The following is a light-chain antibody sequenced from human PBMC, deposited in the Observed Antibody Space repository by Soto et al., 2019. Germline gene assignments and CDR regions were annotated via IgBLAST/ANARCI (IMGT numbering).Light chain of an antibody. CDR3: AAWDDSLNGYV. CDR1: SSNIGSNT. Sequence: QSVLTQPPSASGTTRQRVTNSCSGSSSNIGSNTVNWYQQLPGTAPKLLIYSNNQRPSGVPDRFSGSKSGTSASLAISGLQSEDEADYYCAAWDDSLNGYVFGTGTKLTVL. V-gene: IGLV1-44*01. J-gene: IGLJ1*01. CDR2: SNN.